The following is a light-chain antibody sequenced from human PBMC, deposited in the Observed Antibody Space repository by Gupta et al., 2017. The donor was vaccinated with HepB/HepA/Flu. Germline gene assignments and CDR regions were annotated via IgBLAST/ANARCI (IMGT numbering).Light chain of an antibody. CDR3: QQRSIWPPWT. Sequence: EIVLTQSPATLSLSPGERATLSCRASESVSTYLAWYQQKPGQVPRLLIYDASTRATGIPASFSGSGSGKDLTLTISSREQEDFAVYYCQQRSIWPPWTFGQGTXVEIK. V-gene: IGKV3-11*01. J-gene: IGKJ1*01. CDR2: DAS. CDR1: ESVSTY.